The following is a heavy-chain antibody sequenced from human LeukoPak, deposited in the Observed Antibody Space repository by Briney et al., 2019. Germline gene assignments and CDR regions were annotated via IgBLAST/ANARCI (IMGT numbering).Heavy chain of an antibody. CDR1: GYTFTSYY. V-gene: IGHV1-46*01. Sequence: ASVKVSCKASGYTFTSYYMHWVRQAPGQGLEWMGIINPSGGSTSYAQKFQGRVTMTRDTPTSTVYMELSSLRSEDTAVYYCARTIPNRGYSNGWYVDYWGQGTLVIVSS. D-gene: IGHD6-19*01. CDR3: ARTIPNRGYSNGWYVDY. CDR2: INPSGGST. J-gene: IGHJ4*02.